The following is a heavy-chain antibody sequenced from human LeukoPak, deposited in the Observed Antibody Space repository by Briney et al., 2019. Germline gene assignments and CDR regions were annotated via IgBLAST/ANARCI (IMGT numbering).Heavy chain of an antibody. D-gene: IGHD6-13*01. CDR2: INHSGST. CDR1: GGSFSGYY. Sequence: PSETLSLTCAVYGGSFSGYYWSWIRQPPGKGLEWIGEINHSGSTNYNPSLKSRVTISVDTSKNQFSLKLSSVTAADTAVYYCARAHSSSYRPFDYWGQGTLVTVSS. CDR3: ARAHSSSYRPFDY. J-gene: IGHJ4*02. V-gene: IGHV4-34*01.